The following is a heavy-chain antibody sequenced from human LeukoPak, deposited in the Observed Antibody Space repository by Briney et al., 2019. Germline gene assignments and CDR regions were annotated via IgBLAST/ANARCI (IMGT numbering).Heavy chain of an antibody. Sequence: PSETLSLTCAVYGGSFSGYYWSWIRQPPGKGLEWIGEINHSGSTNYNPPLKSRVTISVGTSKNQFSLKLSSVTAADTAVYYCARAYYGSGSSNWGQGTLVTVSS. CDR1: GGSFSGYY. D-gene: IGHD3-10*01. CDR3: ARAYYGSGSSN. V-gene: IGHV4-34*01. CDR2: INHSGST. J-gene: IGHJ4*02.